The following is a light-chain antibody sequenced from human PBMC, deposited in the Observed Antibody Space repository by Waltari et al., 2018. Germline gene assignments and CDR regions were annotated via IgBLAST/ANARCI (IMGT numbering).Light chain of an antibody. V-gene: IGKV2-28*01. CDR2: LGS. CDR1: QSRLHSNGYNY. Sequence: DIVMTQSPLSLPVTPGEPASISCRSSQSRLHSNGYNYLDWYLQKPGQSPQLLIYLGSNRASGVPDRFSGSGAGTDFTLKISRVEAEDVGVYYCMQAKDTFGQGTKLEIK. J-gene: IGKJ2*01. CDR3: MQAKDT.